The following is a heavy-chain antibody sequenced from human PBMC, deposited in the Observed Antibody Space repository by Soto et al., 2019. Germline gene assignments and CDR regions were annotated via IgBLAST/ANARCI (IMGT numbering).Heavy chain of an antibody. CDR3: AKDFKVSHYTLSYYFDY. V-gene: IGHV3-30*18. D-gene: IGHD3-3*01. Sequence: QVQLVESGGGVVQPGRSLRLSCAASGFTFSSYGMHWVRQAPGKGLEWVAVISYDGSNKYYADSVKGRFTISRDNSKNTLYLQMNSLRAEDTAVYYCAKDFKVSHYTLSYYFDYWGQGTLVTVSS. J-gene: IGHJ4*02. CDR2: ISYDGSNK. CDR1: GFTFSSYG.